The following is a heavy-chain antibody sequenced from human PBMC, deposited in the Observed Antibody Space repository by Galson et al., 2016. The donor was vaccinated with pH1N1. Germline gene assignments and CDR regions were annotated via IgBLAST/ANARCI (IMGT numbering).Heavy chain of an antibody. CDR3: ASPSPFYGSSGYYLHFRD. D-gene: IGHD3-22*01. V-gene: IGHV1-69*01. CDR2: IIPIFGTA. J-gene: IGHJ4*02. CDR1: GGTFRTYV. Sequence: SCKASGGTFRTYVISWVRQAPGQGLEWMGGIIPIFGTAKYAQKFQGRVTITADGSTSTAYMELSSLRSEDTAVYYCASPSPFYGSSGYYLHFRDWGQGTLVTVSS.